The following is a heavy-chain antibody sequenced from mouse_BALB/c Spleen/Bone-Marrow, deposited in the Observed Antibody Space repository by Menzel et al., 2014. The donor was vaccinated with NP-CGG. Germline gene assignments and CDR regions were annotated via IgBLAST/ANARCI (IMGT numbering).Heavy chain of an antibody. D-gene: IGHD1-1*02. CDR3: ARDRGGSSRALEY. CDR1: GFSLTSYG. CDR2: ILAGGST. Sequence: VQLVESGPGLEAPSQNLFITCTVSGFSLTSYGVHWVRQPPGKGLEWLGVILAGGSTIYNSALMSRLSISKDNSKNQVFLKMNRLQTDDTALYYCARDRGGSSRALEYRSQGPPSTASS. J-gene: IGHJ4*01. V-gene: IGHV2-9*02.